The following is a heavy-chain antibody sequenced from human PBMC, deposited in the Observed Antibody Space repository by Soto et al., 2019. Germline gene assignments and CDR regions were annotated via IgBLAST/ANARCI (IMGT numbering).Heavy chain of an antibody. V-gene: IGHV1-3*04. CDR3: ARGRWTQTKVDYYLDS. Sequence: QVHLVQSGAEVKKPGASVKISCKTSGFTFTNSAMHWVRQAPGQRLEWLGWINTGNDDRKYAQNFHGRVTTTRDTSATTVYMELSSLRSEDTAVYYCARGRWTQTKVDYYLDSWGQGTLVTVSS. D-gene: IGHD1-1*01. CDR1: GFTFTNSA. CDR2: INTGNDDR. J-gene: IGHJ4*02.